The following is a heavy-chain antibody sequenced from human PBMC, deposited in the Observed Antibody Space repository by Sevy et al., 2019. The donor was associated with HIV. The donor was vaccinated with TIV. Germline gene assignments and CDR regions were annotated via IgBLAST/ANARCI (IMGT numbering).Heavy chain of an antibody. D-gene: IGHD3-10*01. V-gene: IGHV3-48*02. CDR3: ASGSNHKNFDY. CDR1: GFTFSISD. CDR2: ISSRSRTI. J-gene: IGHJ4*02. Sequence: GGSLRLSCAASGFTFSISDMNWVRQAPGKGLEWVSFISSRSRTIYYADSVKGRFTISRDNAKNSLYLQMNSLRDDDTAVYYCASGSNHKNFDYWGQGTLVTVSS.